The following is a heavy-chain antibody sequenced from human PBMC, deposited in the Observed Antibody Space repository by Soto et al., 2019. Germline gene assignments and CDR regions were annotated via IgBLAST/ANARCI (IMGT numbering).Heavy chain of an antibody. CDR2: IYYSGST. CDR3: ATDYPEPAAAGTVGGAFDP. Sequence: SETLSLTCTVSGGSISSSSYYWGWIRQPPGKGLEWIGSIYYSGSTYYNPSLKSRVTISVDTSKNQFSLKLSSVTAADTAVYYCATDYPEPAAAGTVGGAFDPWGQGTLVTVSS. CDR1: GGSISSSSYY. D-gene: IGHD6-13*01. J-gene: IGHJ5*02. V-gene: IGHV4-39*01.